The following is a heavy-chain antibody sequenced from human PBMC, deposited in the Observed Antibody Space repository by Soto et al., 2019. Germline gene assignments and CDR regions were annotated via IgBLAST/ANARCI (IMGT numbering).Heavy chain of an antibody. Sequence: EVQLLESGGGLVQPGGSLRLSCAASGFTFSSYAMSWVRQAPGKGLEWVSAISGSGGSTYYGDSVKGRFTISRDNSKNTLYLQMNSLRAEDTAVYYCAKAYDYVWGSYRRYFDYWGQGTLVTVSS. V-gene: IGHV3-23*01. D-gene: IGHD3-16*02. CDR3: AKAYDYVWGSYRRYFDY. J-gene: IGHJ4*02. CDR2: ISGSGGST. CDR1: GFTFSSYA.